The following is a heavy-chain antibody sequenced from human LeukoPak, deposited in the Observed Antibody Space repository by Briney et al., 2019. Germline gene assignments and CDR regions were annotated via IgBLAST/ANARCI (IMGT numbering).Heavy chain of an antibody. CDR1: GGSFSGYY. D-gene: IGHD5-18*01. V-gene: IGHV4-34*01. J-gene: IGHJ3*02. CDR2: INHSGST. CDR3: AREHTARSAFDI. Sequence: SETLSLTCAVYGGSFSGYYWSWIRQPPGKGLEWIEEINHSGSTNYNPSLKSRVTISVDTSKNQFSLKLSSVTAADTAVYYCAREHTARSAFDIWGQGTMVTVSS.